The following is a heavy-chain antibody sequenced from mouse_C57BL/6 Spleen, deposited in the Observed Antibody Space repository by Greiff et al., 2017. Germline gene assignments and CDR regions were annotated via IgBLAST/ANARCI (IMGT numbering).Heavy chain of an antibody. J-gene: IGHJ1*03. V-gene: IGHV5-4*03. CDR3: ARPHYYGSSWYFDV. D-gene: IGHD1-1*01. CDR2: ISDGGSYT. CDR1: GFTFSSYA. Sequence: DVKLVESGGGLVKPGGSLKLSCAASGFTFSSYAMSWVRQTPEKRLEWVATISDGGSYTYYPDNVKGRFTISRDNAKNNLYLQMSHLKSEDTAMYYCARPHYYGSSWYFDVWGTGTTVTVSS.